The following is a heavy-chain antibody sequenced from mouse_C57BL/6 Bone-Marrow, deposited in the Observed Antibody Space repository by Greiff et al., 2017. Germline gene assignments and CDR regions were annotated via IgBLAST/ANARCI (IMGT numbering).Heavy chain of an antibody. CDR2: IWRGGST. J-gene: IGHJ4*01. V-gene: IGHV2-5*01. Sequence: VQLQQSGPGLVQPSQSLSITCTVSGFSLTSYGVHWVRQSPGKGLEWLGVIWRGGSTAYNAAFMSSPSITKDNSKSQVFFTMNSLQADDTAIYCCAKGRWLLPYYYAMDYWGQGTSVTVSS. CDR3: AKGRWLLPYYYAMDY. CDR1: GFSLTSYG. D-gene: IGHD2-3*01.